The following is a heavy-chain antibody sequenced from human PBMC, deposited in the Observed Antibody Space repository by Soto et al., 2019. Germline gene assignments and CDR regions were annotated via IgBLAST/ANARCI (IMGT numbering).Heavy chain of an antibody. CDR1: GFSFSNYS. D-gene: IGHD6-19*01. CDR3: ARDFPGIAVAGTGFDP. CDR2: TSSSGRTI. Sequence: GGSLRLSCAASGFSFSNYSMNWVRQAPGKGLEWVSYTSSSGRTIYYADSVKGRFTVSRDNAKNSLYLQMSSLRAEDTAVYYCARDFPGIAVAGTGFDPWGQGTLVTVSS. J-gene: IGHJ5*02. V-gene: IGHV3-48*01.